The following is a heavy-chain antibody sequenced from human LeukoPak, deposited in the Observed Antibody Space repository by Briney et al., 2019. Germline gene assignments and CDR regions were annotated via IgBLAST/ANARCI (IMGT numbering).Heavy chain of an antibody. CDR1: GFTFSSYN. D-gene: IGHD6-19*01. J-gene: IGHJ4*02. CDR2: ISSSSSYI. V-gene: IGHV3-21*04. CDR3: TRDRIVMSGFFDY. Sequence: GGSLRLSCAASGFTFSSYNMNWVRQAPGKGLEWVSSISSSSSYIYYADSVKGRFTISRDNSKNTLYLQMISLRAEDTAIYFCTRDRIVMSGFFDYWGQGTLVTVSS.